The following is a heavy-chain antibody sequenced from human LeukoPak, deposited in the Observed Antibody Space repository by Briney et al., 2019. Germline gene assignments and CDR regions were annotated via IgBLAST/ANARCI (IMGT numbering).Heavy chain of an antibody. J-gene: IGHJ5*02. Sequence: ASGTLSLTCAVSGGSISNSNWWAWVRQPPGKGLEWIGEIYHGGSTNYNPSLKSRVTISVDKSKNQFSLRLTSVTAADTAVYYCARRDFSGSFERAWGQGTLVTVSS. CDR1: GGSISNSNW. CDR2: IYHGGST. V-gene: IGHV4-4*02. D-gene: IGHD1-26*01. CDR3: ARRDFSGSFERA.